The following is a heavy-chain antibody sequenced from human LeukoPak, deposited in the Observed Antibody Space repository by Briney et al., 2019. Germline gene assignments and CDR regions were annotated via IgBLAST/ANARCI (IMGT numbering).Heavy chain of an antibody. CDR1: GFTFSSYG. CDR3: ARPTYSGSYYWFDY. D-gene: IGHD1-26*01. J-gene: IGHJ4*02. Sequence: GGSLRLSCAASGFTFSSYGMHWVRQAPGKGLEWVAVIWYDGSNKYYADSVKGRFTISSDNSKNTLYLQMNSLRAEDTAVYYCARPTYSGSYYWFDYWGQGTLVTVSS. CDR2: IWYDGSNK. V-gene: IGHV3-33*01.